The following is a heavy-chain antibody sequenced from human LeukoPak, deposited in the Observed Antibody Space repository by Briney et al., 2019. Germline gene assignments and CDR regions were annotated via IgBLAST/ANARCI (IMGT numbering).Heavy chain of an antibody. CDR2: ISGSGGST. CDR3: AKTRAPYYYDTSGYFQFDY. CDR1: GFTFSSYA. V-gene: IGHV3-23*01. Sequence: GGSLRLSCAASGFTFSSYAMSWVRQAPGKGLEWGSGISGSGGSTYYADSVKGGLTISRDNTKNPQYLQMNSLRAEDTAVNYCAKTRAPYYYDTSGYFQFDYWGQGTLVTVSS. J-gene: IGHJ4*02. D-gene: IGHD3-22*01.